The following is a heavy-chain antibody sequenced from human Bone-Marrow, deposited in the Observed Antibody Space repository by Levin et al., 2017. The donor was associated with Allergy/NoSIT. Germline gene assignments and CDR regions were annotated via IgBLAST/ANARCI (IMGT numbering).Heavy chain of an antibody. Sequence: QPGGSLRLSCTASGFSFNNFPMHWVRQAPGKGLEYVSAISTNGGITFYADSVKGRFIISRDNSNNTLDIQMSSLRVEDTALYYCVKAGSRWSIYDSWGRGTLVTVSS. CDR3: VKAGSRWSIYDS. CDR2: ISTNGGIT. J-gene: IGHJ4*02. D-gene: IGHD6-13*01. CDR1: GFSFNNFP. V-gene: IGHV3-64D*06.